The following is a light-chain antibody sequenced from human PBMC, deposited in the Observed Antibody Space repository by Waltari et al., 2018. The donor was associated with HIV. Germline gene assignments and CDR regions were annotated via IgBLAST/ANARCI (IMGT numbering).Light chain of an antibody. V-gene: IGLV1-40*01. CDR3: LSYDGSLSGL. CDR1: SANIGADDY. Sequence: QSVLPPPPSVSGDPGQKVTIPCTRSSANIGADDYVHWYQQLPGTAPKLLIYGNNNRPSGVPYRFSGSKSGTSASLAIDGLQAEDEGDYYCLSYDGSLSGLFGGGTRLTVL. J-gene: IGLJ2*01. CDR2: GNN.